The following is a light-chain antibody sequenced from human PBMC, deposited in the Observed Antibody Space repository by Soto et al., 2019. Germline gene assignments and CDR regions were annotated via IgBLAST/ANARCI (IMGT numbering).Light chain of an antibody. CDR3: LLSDSGAWV. J-gene: IGLJ2*01. V-gene: IGLV7-46*01. Sequence: QTVVTQEPSLTVSPGGTVTLTCGSRTGAVTSGHYPYWFQQKPGQAPRTLIYDTSNKHSWTPARFSGSVLGDKAALKISSAQPEDEAEYYCLLSDSGAWVFGGGTKLTVL. CDR2: DTS. CDR1: TGAVTSGHY.